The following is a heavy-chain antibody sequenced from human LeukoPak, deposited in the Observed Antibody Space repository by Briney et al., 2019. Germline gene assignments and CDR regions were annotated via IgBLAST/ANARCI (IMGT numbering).Heavy chain of an antibody. CDR3: ARGDSGYDYGFDN. D-gene: IGHD5-12*01. CDR2: IIPIFGTA. J-gene: IGHJ4*02. CDR1: GGTFSSYA. Sequence: SVKVSCKASGGTFSSYAISWVRQAPGQGLEWMGGIIPIFGTANYAQKFQGRVTITTDESTSTGYMELRSLRSDDTAVYYCARGDSGYDYGFDNWGQGTLVTVSS. V-gene: IGHV1-69*05.